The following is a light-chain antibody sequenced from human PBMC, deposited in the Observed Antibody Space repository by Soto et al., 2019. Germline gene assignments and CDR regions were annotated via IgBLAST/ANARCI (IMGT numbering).Light chain of an antibody. CDR2: AAS. V-gene: IGKV1-39*01. CDR1: QSINSY. J-gene: IGKJ5*01. CDR3: QQSYSTPIT. Sequence: DIQMIQSPSSLSASVGDRVTITCRASQSINSYLNWYQQKPGKAPKLLIYAASSLQSGVPSRFSGSGSGTDFTLTISSLQPEDFASYYCQQSYSTPITFGQGTRLEIK.